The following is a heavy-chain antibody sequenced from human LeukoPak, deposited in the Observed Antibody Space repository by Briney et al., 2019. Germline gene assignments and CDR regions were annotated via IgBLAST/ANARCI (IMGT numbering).Heavy chain of an antibody. V-gene: IGHV3-53*01. J-gene: IGHJ4*02. Sequence: GGSLRLSCAASGLTVRNNYMSWVRQPPGKGLEWVSVIYSDGSTYYEDSVKGRFTISRDTSKNTLSLQMSSLRVEDTAVYFCAREKGRGVISPYYDCWGQGTLVTVS. D-gene: IGHD3-10*01. CDR2: IYSDGST. CDR3: AREKGRGVISPYYDC. CDR1: GLTVRNNY.